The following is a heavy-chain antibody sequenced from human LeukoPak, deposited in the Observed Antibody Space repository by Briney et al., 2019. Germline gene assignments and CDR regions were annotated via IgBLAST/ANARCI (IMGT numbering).Heavy chain of an antibody. CDR2: IYYSGST. CDR3: ARIYGGNLYYFDY. CDR1: GGSISSYY. J-gene: IGHJ4*02. D-gene: IGHD4-23*01. V-gene: IGHV4-59*01. Sequence: SETLSLTCTVSGGSISSYYWSWIRQPPGKGLGWIGYIYYSGSTNYNPSLKSRVTISVDTSKNQFSLKLSSVTAADTAVYYCARIYGGNLYYFDYWGQGTLVTVSS.